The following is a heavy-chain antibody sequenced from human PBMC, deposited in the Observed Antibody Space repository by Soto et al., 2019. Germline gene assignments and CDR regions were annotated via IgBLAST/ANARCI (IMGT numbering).Heavy chain of an antibody. CDR3: VRLYDSSGYYYFDY. J-gene: IGHJ4*01. D-gene: IGHD3-22*01. CDR1: GFTFSRYS. CDR2: IGSGGSFI. Sequence: RLSCAASGFTFSRYSMNWVRQAPGRGPEWVSSIGSGGSFIYYADSLKGRFTISRDNAKNSLYLQMTSLRAEDTAVYYCVRLYDSSGYYYFDYWGQGTPVTVSS. V-gene: IGHV3-21*01.